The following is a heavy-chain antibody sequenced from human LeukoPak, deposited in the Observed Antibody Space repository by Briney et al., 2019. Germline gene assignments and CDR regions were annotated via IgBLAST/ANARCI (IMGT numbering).Heavy chain of an antibody. D-gene: IGHD5-18*01. CDR3: AKAAGYSYGLPFEY. CDR1: GFTFDDYA. V-gene: IGHV3-9*03. J-gene: IGHJ4*02. CDR2: ISWNSGSI. Sequence: GGSLRLSCAASGFTFDDYAMHWVRQAPGKGLERVSGISWNSGSIGYADSVKGRFTISRDNAKNSLYLQMNSLRAEDMALYYCAKAAGYSYGLPFEYWGQGTLVTVSS.